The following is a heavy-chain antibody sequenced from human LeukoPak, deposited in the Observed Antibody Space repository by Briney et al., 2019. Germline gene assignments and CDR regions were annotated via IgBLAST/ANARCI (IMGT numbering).Heavy chain of an antibody. Sequence: SETLSLTCAVYGGSFSGYYWSWIRQPPGKGLEWIGEINHSGSTNYNPSLKSRVTISVDTSKNQFSLKLISVTAADTAVYYCTRVVAVSGRRYFDYWGQGTLVTVSS. CDR2: INHSGST. CDR1: GGSFSGYY. D-gene: IGHD6-19*01. CDR3: TRVVAVSGRRYFDY. J-gene: IGHJ4*02. V-gene: IGHV4-34*01.